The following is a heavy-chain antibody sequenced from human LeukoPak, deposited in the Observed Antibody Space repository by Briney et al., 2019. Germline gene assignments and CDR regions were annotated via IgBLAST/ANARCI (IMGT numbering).Heavy chain of an antibody. CDR1: GFTVSNSA. V-gene: IGHV3-23*01. CDR3: AKEYCSGGSCYCSR. Sequence: GRSLRLSCAASGFTVSNSAMSWVRRAPGRGREWVSAISGSGGSTYYADSVKGRFTISRDNSKNTLYLQMNSLRAEDTAVYYCAKEYCSGGSCYCSRWGQGTLVTVSS. CDR2: ISGSGGST. D-gene: IGHD2-15*01. J-gene: IGHJ4*02.